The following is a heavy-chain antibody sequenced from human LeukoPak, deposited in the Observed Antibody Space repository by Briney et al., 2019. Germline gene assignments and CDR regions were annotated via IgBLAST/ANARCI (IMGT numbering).Heavy chain of an antibody. Sequence: NPSETLSLTCAVYGGSFSGYYWSWIRQPPGKGLEWIGEINHSGSTNHNPSLKSRVTISVDTSKNQFSLKLSSVTAADTAVYYCARHLEISRYYYYYMDVWGKGTTVTVSS. CDR2: INHSGST. J-gene: IGHJ6*03. D-gene: IGHD1-1*01. CDR1: GGSFSGYY. V-gene: IGHV4-34*01. CDR3: ARHLEISRYYYYYMDV.